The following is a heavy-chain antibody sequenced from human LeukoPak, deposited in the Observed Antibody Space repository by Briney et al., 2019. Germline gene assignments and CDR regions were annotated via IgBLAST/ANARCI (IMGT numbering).Heavy chain of an antibody. J-gene: IGHJ4*02. CDR3: ARSGLIDY. Sequence: PSQTLSLTCTVSGGSISRGNYYWSWIRQPAGKGLEWIGRIYTSGSTNYNPSLKSRVTISVDTSKNQFSLKLSSVTAADTAVYYCARSGLIDYWGQGTLVTVSS. CDR2: IYTSGST. CDR1: GGSISRGNYY. V-gene: IGHV4-61*02.